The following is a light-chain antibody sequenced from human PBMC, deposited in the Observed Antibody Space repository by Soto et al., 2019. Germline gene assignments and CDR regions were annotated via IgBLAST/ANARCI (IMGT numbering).Light chain of an antibody. CDR3: LQATHWPWT. CDR2: KVS. J-gene: IGKJ1*01. Sequence: DVVMTQSPLSLSVTLGQSASISCRSTQSLLYSDGDTYLNWYHQRPGQSPRRLIHKVSKRDSGVTDRISGSGSGSDFTLEISRVEAEVVGTYYCLQATHWPWTFGQGTKVDI. CDR1: QSLLYSDGDTY. V-gene: IGKV2-30*01.